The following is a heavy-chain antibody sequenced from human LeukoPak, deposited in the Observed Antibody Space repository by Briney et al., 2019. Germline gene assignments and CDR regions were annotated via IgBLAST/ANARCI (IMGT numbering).Heavy chain of an antibody. J-gene: IGHJ4*02. V-gene: IGHV3-7*01. CDR2: IKQDGSEK. D-gene: IGHD6-19*01. CDR1: GFTFSSYW. CDR3: TRDVRDEYTSGWYPIGY. Sequence: GGSLRLSCAASGFTFSSYWMSWVHQAPGKGPEWVANIKQDGSEKYHVDSVKGGFTISRDNAKNSLYLQMNSLRAEDTAVYYCTRDVRDEYTSGWYPIGYWGQGTLVTVSS.